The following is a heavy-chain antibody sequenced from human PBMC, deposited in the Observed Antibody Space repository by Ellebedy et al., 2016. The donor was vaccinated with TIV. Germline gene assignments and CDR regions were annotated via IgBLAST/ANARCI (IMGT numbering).Heavy chain of an antibody. Sequence: ESLKISCAASGFTFSSYAMSWVRQAPGKGLEWVSHFSDSTYYADSVKGRFTISRDNSKNTLYLQMNSLRAEDTARYYCARGRSGTYIHHAFDSWGQGTLVTVSS. CDR1: GFTFSSYA. J-gene: IGHJ4*02. CDR2: FSDST. CDR3: ARGRSGTYIHHAFDS. D-gene: IGHD1-14*01. V-gene: IGHV3-23*01.